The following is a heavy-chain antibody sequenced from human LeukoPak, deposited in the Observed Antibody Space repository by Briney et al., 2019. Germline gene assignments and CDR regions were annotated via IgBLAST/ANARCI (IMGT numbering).Heavy chain of an antibody. CDR2: IYYSGST. CDR3: ARQRRYCSSTSCYAFDY. J-gene: IGHJ4*02. Sequence: SSETLSLTCTVSGGSISSSSYYWGWIRQPPGKGLEWVGGIYYSGSTYYSPSLKSRVTIAVDTSKNQFSLKLSSVTAADTAVYYCARQRRYCSSTSCYAFDYWGQGTLVTVSS. CDR1: GGSISSSSYY. D-gene: IGHD2-2*01. V-gene: IGHV4-39*01.